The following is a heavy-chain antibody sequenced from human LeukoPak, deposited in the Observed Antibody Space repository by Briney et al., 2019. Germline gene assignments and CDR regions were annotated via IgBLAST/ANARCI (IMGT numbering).Heavy chain of an antibody. Sequence: GASVKVSCKASGYTFTGYYMHWVRQAPGQGLEWMGRINPNSGGTNYAQKFQGKVSMTRDTSISTAYMELSRLGSDDTAVYYCARTPHYYDSSGYYYDYYYGMDVWGQGTTVTVSS. CDR1: GYTFTGYY. D-gene: IGHD3-22*01. CDR3: ARTPHYYDSSGYYYDYYYGMDV. CDR2: INPNSGGT. V-gene: IGHV1-2*06. J-gene: IGHJ6*02.